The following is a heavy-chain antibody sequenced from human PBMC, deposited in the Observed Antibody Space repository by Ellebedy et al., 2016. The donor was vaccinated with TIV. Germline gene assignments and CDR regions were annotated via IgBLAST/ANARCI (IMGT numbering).Heavy chain of an antibody. CDR3: ARSRGVSY. D-gene: IGHD2-8*01. CDR2: IKQDGSEK. J-gene: IGHJ4*02. Sequence: PGGSLRLSCAASGFTFSNYWMTRVRQAPGKGPECVANIKQDGSEKYYVDSVKGRFTISRDNAKNSLYLQMNSLRAEDTAVSFCARSRGVSYWGQGTLVTVSS. CDR1: GFTFSNYW. V-gene: IGHV3-7*03.